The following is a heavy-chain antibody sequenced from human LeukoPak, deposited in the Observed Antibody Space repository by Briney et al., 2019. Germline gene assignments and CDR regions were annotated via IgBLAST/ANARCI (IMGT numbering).Heavy chain of an antibody. J-gene: IGHJ4*02. CDR3: TRGVPATVFDY. CDR1: GGSISGDY. CDR2: INTSGNT. Sequence: SETLSLTCTVSGGSISGDYWSWIRQPAGKGLEWIGRINTSGNTNYNPSLKSRVTMSVDTSKNQFSLKLSSVTAADTAVYYCTRGVPATVFDYWGQGTLVTVSS. D-gene: IGHD2-2*01. V-gene: IGHV4-4*07.